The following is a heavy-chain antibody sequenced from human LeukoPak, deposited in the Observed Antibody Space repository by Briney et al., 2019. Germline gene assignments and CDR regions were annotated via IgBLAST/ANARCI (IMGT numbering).Heavy chain of an antibody. CDR3: GRDWPNYGDYYYYYGMDV. D-gene: IGHD4-17*01. Sequence: GGSLRLSCAASGFTFSSYGMHWVRQAPGKGLEWVAVIWYDGSNKYYADSVKGRFTISRDNSKNTLYLQMNSLRAEDTAVYYCGRDWPNYGDYYYYYGMDVWGQGTTVTVSS. CDR1: GFTFSSYG. CDR2: IWYDGSNK. J-gene: IGHJ6*02. V-gene: IGHV3-33*01.